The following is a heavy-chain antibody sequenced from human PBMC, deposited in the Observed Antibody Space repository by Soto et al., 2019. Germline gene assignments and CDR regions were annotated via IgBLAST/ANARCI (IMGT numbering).Heavy chain of an antibody. J-gene: IGHJ3*02. V-gene: IGHV4-30-4*01. CDR1: GGSISSGYYY. CDR3: SALGTVVVTHGFDI. Sequence: QVQLQASGPGLVKPSQTLSLTCTVSGGSISSGYYYWSWIRHPPGKGLEWIGYIYYSGSTYYKPSLKNRVTISVDTSKYQSSLKLSSVNAADTAVYYCSALGTVVVTHGFDIWGQGTMVTVSS. D-gene: IGHD3-22*01. CDR2: IYYSGST.